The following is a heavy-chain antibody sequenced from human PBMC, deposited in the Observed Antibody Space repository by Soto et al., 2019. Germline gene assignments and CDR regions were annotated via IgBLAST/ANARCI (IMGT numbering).Heavy chain of an antibody. Sequence: PGGSLRLSCAASGFTFSSYSMNWVRQAPGKGLEWVSSISSSSSYIYYADSVKGRFTISRDNAKNSLYLQMNSLRAEDTAVYYCARGYCIGGSCDSHCYVMAVWGQGSTVTVSS. CDR3: ARGYCIGGSCDSHCYVMAV. CDR2: ISSSSSYI. D-gene: IGHD2-15*01. V-gene: IGHV3-21*01. J-gene: IGHJ6*02. CDR1: GFTFSSYS.